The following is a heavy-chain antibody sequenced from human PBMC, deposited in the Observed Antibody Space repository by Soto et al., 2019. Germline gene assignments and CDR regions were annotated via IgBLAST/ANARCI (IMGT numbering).Heavy chain of an antibody. CDR3: ARGLMSGRSPVDHFDY. J-gene: IGHJ4*02. CDR1: GFTFSSYG. V-gene: IGHV3-33*01. D-gene: IGHD3-10*02. CDR2: IWYDGSNK. Sequence: PGGSLRLSCAASGFTFSSYGMHWVRQAPGKGLEWVAVIWYDGSNKYYADSVKGRFTISRDNSKNTLYLQMDSLRAEDTAVYFCARGLMSGRSPVDHFDYWGQGTLVTVSS.